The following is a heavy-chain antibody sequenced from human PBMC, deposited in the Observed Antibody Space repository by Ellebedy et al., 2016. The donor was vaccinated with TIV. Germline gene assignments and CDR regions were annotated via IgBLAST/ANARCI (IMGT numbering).Heavy chain of an antibody. D-gene: IGHD6-19*01. CDR3: ARDIAVAGRPNWYFDL. CDR2: INPNSGGT. Sequence: ASVKVSCKASGYTFTGYYMHWVRQVPGQGLEWMGWINPNSGGTNYAQKFQGRVTMTRDTSISTAYMELSRLRSDDTAVYYRARDIAVAGRPNWYFDLWGRGTLVTVSS. V-gene: IGHV1-2*02. J-gene: IGHJ2*01. CDR1: GYTFTGYY.